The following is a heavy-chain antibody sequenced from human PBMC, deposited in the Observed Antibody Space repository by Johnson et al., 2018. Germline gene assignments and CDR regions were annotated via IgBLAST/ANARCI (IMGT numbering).Heavy chain of an antibody. CDR1: GFSVSTNY. CDR3: ARGGSLAARYYYYYMDV. V-gene: IGHV3-66*02. D-gene: IGHD2-15*01. Sequence: EVQLLESGGGLVQPGGSLRLSCAASGFSVSTNYMSWVRQAPGKGLEWVSVIYSGGSTYYADSVKGRFTISRDNSKNTLYLQMNSLRGEDTAVYYCARGGSLAARYYYYYMDVWGKGTTVTVSS. J-gene: IGHJ6*03. CDR2: IYSGGST.